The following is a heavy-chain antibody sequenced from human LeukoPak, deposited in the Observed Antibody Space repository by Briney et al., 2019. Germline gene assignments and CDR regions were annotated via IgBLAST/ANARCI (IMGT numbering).Heavy chain of an antibody. CDR2: IKQDGSQR. CDR3: ARRGGSSSRRSPIDY. CDR1: GFTFSDYW. V-gene: IGHV3-7*01. D-gene: IGHD6-6*01. J-gene: IGHJ4*02. Sequence: GGSLRLSCTASGFTFSDYWMTWVRQAPGKGPEWVANIKQDGSQRYYVHSVRGRFTISRDNAKNSLFLRMNGLRAEDTAVYYCARRGGSSSRRSPIDYWGQGTLVTVSS.